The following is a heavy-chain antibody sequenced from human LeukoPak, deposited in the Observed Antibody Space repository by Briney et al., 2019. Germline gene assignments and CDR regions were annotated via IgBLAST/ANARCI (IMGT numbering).Heavy chain of an antibody. D-gene: IGHD2-2*01. CDR3: ARATVVVPAAQGAFDI. CDR2: IIPIFSTA. CDR1: GGTFSSYA. Sequence: AASVKVSCKASGGTFSSYAISWVRQAPGQGLEWMGGIIPIFSTANYAQKFQGRVTITADESTSTAYMELSSLRSEDTAVYYCARATVVVPAAQGAFDIWGRGTMVTVSS. J-gene: IGHJ3*02. V-gene: IGHV1-69*13.